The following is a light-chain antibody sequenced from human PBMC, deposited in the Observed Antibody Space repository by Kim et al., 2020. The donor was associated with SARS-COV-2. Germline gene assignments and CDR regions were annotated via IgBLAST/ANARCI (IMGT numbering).Light chain of an antibody. Sequence: SSELTQDPAVSVALGQTVTITCQGDSLRTYYATWYQQKPGQAPFFVIYGDNIRPSGIPDRFSVSASGTTASLTITGALAEDEADYYCSSRDRSGDHLWVFGGGTQLTVL. J-gene: IGLJ3*02. CDR1: SLRTYY. CDR2: GDN. V-gene: IGLV3-19*01. CDR3: SSRDRSGDHLWV.